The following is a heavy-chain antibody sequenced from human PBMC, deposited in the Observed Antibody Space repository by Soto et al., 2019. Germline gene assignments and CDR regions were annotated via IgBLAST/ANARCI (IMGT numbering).Heavy chain of an antibody. CDR1: GYTFTGYY. Sequence: ASVKVSCKASGYTFTGYYMHWVRQAPGQGLEWMGWINPNSGGTNYAQKFQGWVTMTRDTSISTAYMELSRLRSDDTAVYYCARGRDTRYGDPNTLLDYWGQGTLVTVSS. CDR3: ARGRDTRYGDPNTLLDY. D-gene: IGHD4-17*01. V-gene: IGHV1-2*04. J-gene: IGHJ4*02. CDR2: INPNSGGT.